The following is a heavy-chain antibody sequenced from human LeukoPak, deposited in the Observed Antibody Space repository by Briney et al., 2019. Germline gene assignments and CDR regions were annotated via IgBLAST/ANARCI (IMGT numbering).Heavy chain of an antibody. V-gene: IGHV3-30-3*01. J-gene: IGHJ4*02. D-gene: IGHD4/OR15-4a*01. CDR1: GFTFSSYA. CDR3: ARDFSGASRIDY. Sequence: PGGSLRLSCAASGFTFSSYAVHWVRQAPGKGLEWVAVISNDGYNKYYADSVKGRFTISRDNSKNSLYLQMNSLRTEDTAVYYCARDFSGASRIDYWGLGTLVTVSS. CDR2: ISNDGYNK.